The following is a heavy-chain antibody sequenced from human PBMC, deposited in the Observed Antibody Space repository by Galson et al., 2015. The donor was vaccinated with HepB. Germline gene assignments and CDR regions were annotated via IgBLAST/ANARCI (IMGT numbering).Heavy chain of an antibody. CDR1: GFTFSSYW. Sequence: SLRLSCAASGFTFSSYWMSWVRQAPGKGLEWVANIKQDGSEKYYVDSVKGRFTISRDNAKNSLYLQMNSLRAEDTAVYYCASIAVAGVSPFLDLWGRGTLVTVSS. D-gene: IGHD6-19*01. J-gene: IGHJ2*01. CDR3: ASIAVAGVSPFLDL. V-gene: IGHV3-7*05. CDR2: IKQDGSEK.